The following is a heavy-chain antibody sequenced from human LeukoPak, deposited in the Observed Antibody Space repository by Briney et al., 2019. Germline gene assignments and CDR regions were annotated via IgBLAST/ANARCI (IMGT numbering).Heavy chain of an antibody. CDR3: AREAVGATPMLEIDY. Sequence: ASVKVSCKASGYTFTSYVISWVRQAPGQGLEWMGWINPNSGGTNYAQKFQGRVTMTRDTSISTAYMELSRLRSDDTAVYYCAREAVGATPMLEIDYWGQGTLVTVSS. CDR2: INPNSGGT. V-gene: IGHV1-2*02. J-gene: IGHJ4*02. D-gene: IGHD1-26*01. CDR1: GYTFTSYV.